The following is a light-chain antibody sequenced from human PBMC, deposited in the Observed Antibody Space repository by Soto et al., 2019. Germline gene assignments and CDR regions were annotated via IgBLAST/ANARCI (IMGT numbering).Light chain of an antibody. V-gene: IGLV2-14*01. J-gene: IGLJ1*01. Sequence: QSVLTQPASVSGSPGQSITISCTGTSNDVGSYDFVSWYQQQPGKAPKLLIYEVSNSPSGVSHRFSGSKSDNTASLTISALQSEDEAHYYCSSCTTVTTPVFGTGTKVTVL. CDR3: SSCTTVTTPV. CDR2: EVS. CDR1: SNDVGSYDF.